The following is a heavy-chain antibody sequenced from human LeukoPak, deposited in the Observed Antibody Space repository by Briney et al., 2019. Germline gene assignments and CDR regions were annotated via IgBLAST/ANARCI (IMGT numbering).Heavy chain of an antibody. CDR3: ARDNKILLWFGEPDPYGMDV. Sequence: GGSLRLSCAASGFTFSTYAMNWVRQAPGKGPEWLSYISDSGDTINYADSVKGRFTISRDNAKNSLYLQMNSLRAEDTAVYYCARDNKILLWFGEPDPYGMDVWGQGTTVTVSS. CDR2: ISDSGDTI. V-gene: IGHV3-48*04. J-gene: IGHJ6*02. D-gene: IGHD3-10*01. CDR1: GFTFSTYA.